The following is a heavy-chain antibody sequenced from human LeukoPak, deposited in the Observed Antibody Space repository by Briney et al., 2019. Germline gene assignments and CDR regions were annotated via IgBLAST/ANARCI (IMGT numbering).Heavy chain of an antibody. CDR3: TRAALNDYAAN. J-gene: IGHJ4*02. D-gene: IGHD4-17*01. V-gene: IGHV3-53*01. CDR2: IYVGGST. Sequence: GGSLRLFCAASGFTVSNSYMSWGRQAPGKGLEWVSMIYVGGSTFYAGSVKGRFTISRDNSKNTLYLRMDSLRAEDTAIYYCTRAALNDYAANWGQGSLVTVSS. CDR1: GFTVSNSY.